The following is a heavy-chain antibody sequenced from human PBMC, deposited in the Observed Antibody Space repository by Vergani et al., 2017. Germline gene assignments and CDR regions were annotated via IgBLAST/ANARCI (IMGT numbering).Heavy chain of an antibody. D-gene: IGHD6-13*01. Sequence: EVQLLESGGSLKQPGGSVRLSCAASGFTFSTYAMHWVRQAPGKGLEWVSALTGGGGSTYYADSFKGRFIISRDNSRDTLYLQMNSLRPEDTATYYCARDRTAAGYYYYYYGMDVWGQGTTVTVSS. CDR3: ARDRTAAGYYYYYYGMDV. V-gene: IGHV3-23*01. CDR1: GFTFSTYA. J-gene: IGHJ6*02. CDR2: LTGGGGST.